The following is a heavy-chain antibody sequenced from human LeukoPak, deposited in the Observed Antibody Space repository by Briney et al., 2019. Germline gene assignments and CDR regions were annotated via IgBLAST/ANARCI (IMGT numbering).Heavy chain of an antibody. V-gene: IGHV4-39*01. CDR1: GGSISSSSYY. D-gene: IGHD3-3*01. J-gene: IGHJ6*03. Sequence: SETLSLTCTVSGGSISSSSYYWGWIRQPPGKGLEWIGSIYYTGSTYYNPSLKSRVTISVDTSKNQFSLKLSSVTAADTAVYYCARRAQYDFWSHMDVWGKGTTVTVSS. CDR2: IYYTGST. CDR3: ARRAQYDFWSHMDV.